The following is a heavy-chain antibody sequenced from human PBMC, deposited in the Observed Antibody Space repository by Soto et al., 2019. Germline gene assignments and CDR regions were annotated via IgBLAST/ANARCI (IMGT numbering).Heavy chain of an antibody. J-gene: IGHJ4*02. CDR2: IYSGGYT. D-gene: IGHD3-10*01. CDR3: PPRPGGGGY. CDR1: GFTVSNNY. Sequence: EVQLVESGGGLIQPGGSLRLSCAVSGFTVSNNYMSWVRQAPGKGLEGVSVIYSGGYTAYGDSVKGRFTISRDNSKNTIYHQMKSREADDPGGYYWPPRPGGGGYWGQGTLVTVSS. V-gene: IGHV3-53*01.